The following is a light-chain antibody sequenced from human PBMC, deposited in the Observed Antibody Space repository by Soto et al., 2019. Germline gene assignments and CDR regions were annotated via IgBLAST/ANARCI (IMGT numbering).Light chain of an antibody. J-gene: IGKJ1*01. CDR1: QSMNDW. CDR3: LRYNAFSQT. CDR2: DAS. V-gene: IGKV1-5*01. Sequence: DIQMTQSPSTLSASVGDRVTITCRASQSMNDWLAWYQQKPEKPPKVLIYDASSLQSGVPSRFSGSGSGTEFTLTIGSLQPDDVATYYCLRYNAFSQTFGPGTKVEI.